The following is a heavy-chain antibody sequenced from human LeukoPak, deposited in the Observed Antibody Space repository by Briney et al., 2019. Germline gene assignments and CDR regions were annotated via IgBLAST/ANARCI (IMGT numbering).Heavy chain of an antibody. Sequence: SETLSLTCTVSGVSISSYYWSWIRQPPGKGLEWIGYIYYSGSTNYNPSLKSRVTISVDTSKNQFSLKLSSVTAADTAVYYCAREGYSSGWHHIDYWGQGTLVTVSS. V-gene: IGHV4-59*01. CDR1: GVSISSYY. D-gene: IGHD6-19*01. CDR2: IYYSGST. J-gene: IGHJ4*02. CDR3: AREGYSSGWHHIDY.